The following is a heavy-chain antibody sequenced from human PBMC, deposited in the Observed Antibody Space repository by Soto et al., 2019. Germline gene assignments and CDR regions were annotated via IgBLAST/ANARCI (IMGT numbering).Heavy chain of an antibody. CDR3: ARLSSGSHYYYYYGMDV. D-gene: IGHD6-19*01. J-gene: IGHJ6*02. CDR1: GGSFSGYY. V-gene: IGHV4-34*01. Sequence: SETLSLTCAVYGGSFSGYYWSWIRQPPGKGLEWIGEINHSGSTNYNPSLKSRVTISVDTSKNQFSLKLSSVTAADTAVYYCARLSSGSHYYYYYGMDVWGQGTTVTSP. CDR2: INHSGST.